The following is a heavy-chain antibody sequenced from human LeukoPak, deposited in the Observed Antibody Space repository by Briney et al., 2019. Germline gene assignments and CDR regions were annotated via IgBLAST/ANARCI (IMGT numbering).Heavy chain of an antibody. Sequence: GGSLRLSCAASGFTFSSYEMNWVRQAPGKGLEWVSYISSSGSPIYYADSVKGRFTISRDNAKNSLYLQMNSLRAEDTAVYYCARITVVITYFDYWGQGTLVTVSS. CDR2: ISSSGSPI. D-gene: IGHD3-22*01. CDR1: GFTFSSYE. J-gene: IGHJ4*02. V-gene: IGHV3-48*03. CDR3: ARITVVITYFDY.